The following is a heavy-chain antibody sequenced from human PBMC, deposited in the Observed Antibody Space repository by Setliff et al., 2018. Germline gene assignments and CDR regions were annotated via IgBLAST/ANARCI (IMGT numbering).Heavy chain of an antibody. D-gene: IGHD3-9*01. J-gene: IGHJ5*02. CDR2: FDPEDGET. CDR1: GYTLTELS. CDR3: ARSNYDILTRNWFDP. Sequence: GASVKVSCKVSGYTLTELSMHWVRQAPGKGLEWMGGFDPEDGETIYAQKFQGRVTMTRDTSISTAYMELSRLRSDDTAVYYCARSNYDILTRNWFDPWGQGTLV. V-gene: IGHV1-24*01.